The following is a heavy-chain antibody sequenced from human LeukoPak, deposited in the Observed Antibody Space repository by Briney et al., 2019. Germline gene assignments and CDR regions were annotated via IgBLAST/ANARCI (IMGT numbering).Heavy chain of an antibody. Sequence: GGSLRLSCAASGFTFSSYTMSWVRQAPGKGLEWVSAISGSGGSTYYADSVKGRFTISRDNSKNTLYLQMNSLRAEDTAVYYCAKADRLYYYDSSGYSFQPWGQGTLVTVSS. CDR1: GFTFSSYT. J-gene: IGHJ1*01. D-gene: IGHD3-22*01. CDR3: AKADRLYYYDSSGYSFQP. CDR2: ISGSGGST. V-gene: IGHV3-23*01.